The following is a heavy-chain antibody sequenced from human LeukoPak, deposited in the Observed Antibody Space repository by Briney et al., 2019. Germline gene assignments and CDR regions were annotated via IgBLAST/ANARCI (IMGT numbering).Heavy chain of an antibody. D-gene: IGHD5-12*01. V-gene: IGHV3-11*06. CDR2: LKGDNGDI. CDR3: ARVLRGYASYEGN. J-gene: IGHJ4*02. CDR1: GFTFSAFY. Sequence: GGSLRLSCAASGFTFSAFYMSWIRPTPGKGLEYLSYLKGDNGDINYADSVRGRFTISRDNTKNSLYLQMNNLRAEDTAVYYCARVLRGYASYEGNWGQGTLVTVSS.